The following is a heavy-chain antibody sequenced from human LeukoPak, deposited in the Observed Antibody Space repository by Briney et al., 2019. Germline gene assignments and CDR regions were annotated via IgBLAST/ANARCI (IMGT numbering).Heavy chain of an antibody. D-gene: IGHD3/OR15-3a*01. J-gene: IGHJ4*02. V-gene: IGHV3-64*01. Sequence: GGSLRLACAASGFTFRNYAMQWVRQAPGKGLEYVSAISSNGDITYYANSVEGRFTISRDNSKNTLYLQMGSLRPEDMAVYYCARARDWYIKDYWGQGTLVTVTS. CDR3: ARARDWYIKDY. CDR2: ISSNGDIT. CDR1: GFTFRNYA.